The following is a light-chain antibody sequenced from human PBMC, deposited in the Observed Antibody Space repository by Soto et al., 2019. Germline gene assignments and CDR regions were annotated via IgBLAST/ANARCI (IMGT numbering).Light chain of an antibody. J-gene: IGLJ2*01. Sequence: QSALTQPASVSGSPGQSITISCTGTRSDVGSYNLVSWYQQHPGKAPKLMIYEVSKRPSGVSNRFSGSKSGNTASLTISGLQAEDEADYYCCSYAGSSPVVFGGGTKVTVL. CDR1: RSDVGSYNL. CDR2: EVS. CDR3: CSYAGSSPVV. V-gene: IGLV2-23*02.